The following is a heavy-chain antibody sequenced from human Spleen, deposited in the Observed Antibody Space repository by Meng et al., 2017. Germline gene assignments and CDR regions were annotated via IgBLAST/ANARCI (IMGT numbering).Heavy chain of an antibody. CDR1: GYTFTNYD. D-gene: IGHD3-10*01. CDR3: ARCPSFGSGSLKTEFDY. Sequence: ASGKVSCKASGYTFTNYDINWVRQATGQGLEWMGWMNPNSGNTGYAQKFQGRVTITRNTSITTAYMELSSLRSDDTAVYYCARCPSFGSGSLKTEFDYWGQGTLVTVSS. CDR2: MNPNSGNT. J-gene: IGHJ4*02. V-gene: IGHV1-8*03.